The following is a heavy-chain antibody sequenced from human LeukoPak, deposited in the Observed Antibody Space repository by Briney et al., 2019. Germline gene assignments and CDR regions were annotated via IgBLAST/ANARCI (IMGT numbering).Heavy chain of an antibody. CDR2: IRSKANSYAT. CDR3: TRSFGDGMDV. J-gene: IGHJ6*02. D-gene: IGHD2-21*01. CDR1: GFTFSGSA. V-gene: IGHV3-73*01. Sequence: GGSLRLSCAASGFTFSGSAMHWVRQASGKGLECVGRIRSKANSYATAYAASVKGRFTISRDDSKKTAYLQMNSLKTEDTAVYYCTRSFGDGMDVWGQGTTVTVSS.